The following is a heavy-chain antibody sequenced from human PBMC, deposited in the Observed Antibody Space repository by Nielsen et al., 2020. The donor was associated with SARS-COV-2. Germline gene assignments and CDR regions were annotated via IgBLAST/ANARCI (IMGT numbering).Heavy chain of an antibody. CDR1: RFSFSDYF. V-gene: IGHV3-11*01. J-gene: IGHJ6*02. Sequence: GESLKISCAASRFSFSDYFMSWVRQTPGTGLDWVSYISQSGHIRYYADSVRGRFTMSRDNSRNSLYLQMKNLRVEDTAVYYCARGHYFGSGSPRIYYGMDVWGQGTTVTVSS. CDR3: ARGHYFGSGSPRIYYGMDV. D-gene: IGHD3-10*01. CDR2: ISQSGHIR.